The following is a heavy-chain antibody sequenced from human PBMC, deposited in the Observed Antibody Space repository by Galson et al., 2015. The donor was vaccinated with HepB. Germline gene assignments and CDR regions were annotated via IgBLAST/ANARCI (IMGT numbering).Heavy chain of an antibody. CDR3: ARDHRGSWYEDAFDI. CDR1: GFTFSTYS. D-gene: IGHD6-13*01. CDR2: ISTSTTYI. J-gene: IGHJ3*02. V-gene: IGHV3-21*01. Sequence: SLRLSCAASGFTFSTYSLNWVRQAPGKGLEWVSSISTSTTYINYADSVKGRFTISRDNAKNSLYLQMNSLRAEDTAVYYCARDHRGSWYEDAFDIWGQGTMVTVSS.